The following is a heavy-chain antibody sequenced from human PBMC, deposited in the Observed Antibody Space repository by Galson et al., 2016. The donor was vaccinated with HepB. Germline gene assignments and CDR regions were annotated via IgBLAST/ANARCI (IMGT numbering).Heavy chain of an antibody. D-gene: IGHD3-9*01. Sequence: SVKVSCKASGGTFSKCPVAWVRQAPGQGLEWMGGINPISGTKKYAQKFQGRVTITADKSTSTAYMEVNNLRSEDTAVYFCARGRYETLTGYSKVVYDDMGVWGQGTTVTVSS. CDR2: INPISGTK. V-gene: IGHV1-69*06. CDR3: ARGRYETLTGYSKVVYDDMGV. CDR1: GGTFSKCP. J-gene: IGHJ6*02.